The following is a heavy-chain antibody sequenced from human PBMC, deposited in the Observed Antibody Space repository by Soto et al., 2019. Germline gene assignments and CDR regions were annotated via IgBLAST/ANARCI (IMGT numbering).Heavy chain of an antibody. Sequence: PGGSLTLSCAASGFTLSNFWMHWVRQVPGKGLVWVSRINDDGSRTKYADSVEGRLTISRDTAKNTLYLQMDSLRVEDTAVYYCVRDHHDYDFWSGNPRGYFDLWGRGTLVTVSS. CDR1: GFTLSNFW. CDR2: INDDGSRT. V-gene: IGHV3-74*01. J-gene: IGHJ2*01. CDR3: VRDHHDYDFWSGNPRGYFDL. D-gene: IGHD3-3*01.